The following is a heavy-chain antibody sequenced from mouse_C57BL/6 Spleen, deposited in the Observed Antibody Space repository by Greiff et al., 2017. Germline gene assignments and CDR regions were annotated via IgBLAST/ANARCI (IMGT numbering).Heavy chain of an antibody. V-gene: IGHV1-83*01. Sequence: VQLQQSGPELVKPGASVKMSCKASGYTFTDYYMHWVKQKPGKGLEWIGEIYPGSGNTYYNEKFKGKATLTADTSSSTAYMQLSSLTSEDSAVYFCARGRLVATLPAMDYWGQGTSVTVSS. D-gene: IGHD1-1*01. CDR3: RGRLVATLPAMDY. CDR1: YTFTDYYM. CDR2: YPGSGNTY. J-gene: IGHJ4*01.